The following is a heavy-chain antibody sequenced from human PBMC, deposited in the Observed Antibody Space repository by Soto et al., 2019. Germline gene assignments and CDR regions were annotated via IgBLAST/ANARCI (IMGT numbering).Heavy chain of an antibody. CDR1: GFTASSHP. Sequence: PSGSLRLSCEGSGFTASSHPMTWIRQAPGKRPEWASTITADGGTYYADSVKGRFAMSRDTSESTLYLQMNSLGAEDTADYYCAPHVSCSGGSCQYDAFAIRGQGTMVTVS. V-gene: IGHV3-23*01. D-gene: IGHD2-15*01. CDR2: ITADGGT. CDR3: APHVSCSGGSCQYDAFAI. J-gene: IGHJ3*02.